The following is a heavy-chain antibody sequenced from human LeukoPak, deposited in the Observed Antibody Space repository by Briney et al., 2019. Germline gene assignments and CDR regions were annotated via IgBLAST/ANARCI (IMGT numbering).Heavy chain of an antibody. J-gene: IGHJ5*02. V-gene: IGHV4-39*01. Sequence: SETLSLNSTVSGDSISNTTYNWGCIRHPPGKGLAWTGSIYYTGITYYNPSLKSRVTMSIDTSENQFSLNLNSVTAADTAVYYCARGFRYCSGGSCYPGVNWFDPWGQGTLVTVSS. CDR2: IYYTGIT. CDR3: ARGFRYCSGGSCYPGVNWFDP. CDR1: GDSISNTTYN. D-gene: IGHD2-15*01.